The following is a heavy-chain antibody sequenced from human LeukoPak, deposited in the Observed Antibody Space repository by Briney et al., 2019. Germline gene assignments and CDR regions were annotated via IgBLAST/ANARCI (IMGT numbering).Heavy chain of an antibody. Sequence: GGSLRLSCAASGFTFSTYSMNWVRQAPGKGLEWVSSISSGSSFIYYADLVKGRFTISRDNAKNSLFLQMNSLRAEDTAVYYCARESSGYFYWGQGTLVTVSS. D-gene: IGHD3-22*01. V-gene: IGHV3-21*01. CDR3: ARESSGYFY. CDR2: ISSGSSFI. J-gene: IGHJ4*02. CDR1: GFTFSTYS.